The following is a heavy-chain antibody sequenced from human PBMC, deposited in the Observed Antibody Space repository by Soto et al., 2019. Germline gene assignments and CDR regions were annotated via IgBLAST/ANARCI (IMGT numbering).Heavy chain of an antibody. CDR2: ISGSGRTI. D-gene: IGHD3-16*01. CDR3: ARLPFPWGWFDP. Sequence: GGSLRLSCAVSGFTFGNHWMTWVRQAPGKGLEWLSYISGSGRTIYSADSVKGRFTISRDNATNSLYLQMNNVRTEDTAVYYCARLPFPWGWFDPWGQGTLVTVSS. V-gene: IGHV3-11*01. J-gene: IGHJ5*02. CDR1: GFTFGNHW.